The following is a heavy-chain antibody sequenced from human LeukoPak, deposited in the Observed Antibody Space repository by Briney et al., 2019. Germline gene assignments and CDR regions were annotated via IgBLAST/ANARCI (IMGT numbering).Heavy chain of an antibody. CDR2: INPNSGGT. Sequence: ASVKVSCKASGYTFTGYYMHWVRQAPGQGLEWMGWINPNSGGTNYAQKFQGGVTMTRDTSISTAYMELSRLRSDDTAVYYCARDLGYCSGGSCPDYYMDVWGKGTTVTVSS. J-gene: IGHJ6*03. CDR3: ARDLGYCSGGSCPDYYMDV. CDR1: GYTFTGYY. D-gene: IGHD2-15*01. V-gene: IGHV1-2*02.